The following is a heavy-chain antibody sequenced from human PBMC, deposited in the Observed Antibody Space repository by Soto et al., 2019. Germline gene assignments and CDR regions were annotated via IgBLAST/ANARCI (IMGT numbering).Heavy chain of an antibody. J-gene: IGHJ3*02. D-gene: IGHD3-22*01. CDR1: GFTFSSYA. Sequence: GGSLRLSCAASGFTFSSYAMSWVRQAPGKGLEWVSAISGSGGSTYYADSVKGRFTISRDNSKNTLYLQMNSLRAEDTAVYYCAKHYYDSSGYYGGAAFDIWGQGTMVTVSS. CDR2: ISGSGGST. CDR3: AKHYYDSSGYYGGAAFDI. V-gene: IGHV3-23*01.